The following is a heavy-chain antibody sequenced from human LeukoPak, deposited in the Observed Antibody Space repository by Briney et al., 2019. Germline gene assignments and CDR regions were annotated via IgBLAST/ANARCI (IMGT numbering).Heavy chain of an antibody. J-gene: IGHJ4*02. V-gene: IGHV3-66*01. CDR3: ARDGSSGYSIQARWYYFDY. CDR2: IYSGGST. Sequence: GGSLRLSCAASGFTFISYGMHWVRQAPGKGLEWVSVIYSGGSTYYADSVKGRFTISRDNSKNTLYLQMNSLRAEDTAVYYCARDGSSGYSIQARWYYFDYWGQGTLVTVSS. CDR1: GFTFISYG. D-gene: IGHD3-22*01.